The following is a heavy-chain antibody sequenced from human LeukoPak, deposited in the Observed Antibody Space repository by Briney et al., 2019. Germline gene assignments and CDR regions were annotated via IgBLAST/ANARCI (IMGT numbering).Heavy chain of an antibody. Sequence: ASVKVSCKASGYTFTGYYMHWARQAPGQGLEWMGWINPNSGGTNYAQKFQGRVTMTRDTSISTAYMELSRLRSDDTAVYYCARDQNFWSGYSGWGQGTLVTVSS. V-gene: IGHV1-2*02. CDR3: ARDQNFWSGYSG. J-gene: IGHJ4*02. D-gene: IGHD3-3*01. CDR1: GYTFTGYY. CDR2: INPNSGGT.